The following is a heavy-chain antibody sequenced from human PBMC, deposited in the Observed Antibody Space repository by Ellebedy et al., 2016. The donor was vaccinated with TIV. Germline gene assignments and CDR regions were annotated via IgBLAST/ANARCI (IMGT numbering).Heavy chain of an antibody. CDR1: GYTFTAFY. CDR3: ARQPQNGSYGLFP. Sequence: ASVKVSCKASGYTFTAFYMHWVRQAPGQGLEWMGWINFNSGATKHIQNFQGRVTMTRDMSTSTVYMELSSPTSDDTAMYYCARQPQNGSYGLFPWGQGTLVTVSS. V-gene: IGHV1-2*02. D-gene: IGHD6-19*01. J-gene: IGHJ5*02. CDR2: INFNSGAT.